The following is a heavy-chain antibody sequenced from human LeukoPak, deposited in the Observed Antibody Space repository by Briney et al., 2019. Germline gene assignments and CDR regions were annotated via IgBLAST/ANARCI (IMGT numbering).Heavy chain of an antibody. CDR2: IRSSSTT. CDR3: ARDGIQLWTGAFDY. J-gene: IGHJ4*02. D-gene: IGHD5-18*01. CDR1: GFTFSSYS. Sequence: PGGSLRLSCAASGFTFSSYSMNWVRQAPGKGLEWVSYIRSSSTTYYADSVKGRFTISRDNAKNSLYLQMNSLRDEDTAVYYCARDGIQLWTGAFDYWGQGTLVTVSS. V-gene: IGHV3-48*02.